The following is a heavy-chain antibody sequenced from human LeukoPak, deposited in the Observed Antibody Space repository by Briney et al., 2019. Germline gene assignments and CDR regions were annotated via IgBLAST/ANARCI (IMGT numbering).Heavy chain of an antibody. CDR1: GFTFSSYW. D-gene: IGHD3-3*01. CDR3: ARYRYDFWSGYSSWFDP. J-gene: IGHJ5*02. V-gene: IGHV3-74*01. CDR2: INRDGSST. Sequence: GGSLRLSCAASGFTFSSYWMHWVRQAPGKGLVWVSRINRDGSSTSYADSVKGRFTISRDNAKNTLYLQMNSLRAEDTAVYYCARYRYDFWSGYSSWFDPWGQGTLVTVSS.